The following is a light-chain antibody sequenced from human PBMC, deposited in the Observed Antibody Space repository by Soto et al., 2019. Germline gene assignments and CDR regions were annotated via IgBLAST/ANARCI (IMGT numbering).Light chain of an antibody. J-gene: IGLJ2*01. Sequence: QSALTQPPSASGSPGQSVTISCTGAGTDVGQYNYVSWYQQHPGKAPKLLIHHVSRRPSGVPARFSGSKSGNTASLTVSGLQAEDEANYYCSSYAGRNNLVFGGGTKLTVL. V-gene: IGLV2-8*01. CDR1: GTDVGQYNY. CDR3: SSYAGRNNLV. CDR2: HVS.